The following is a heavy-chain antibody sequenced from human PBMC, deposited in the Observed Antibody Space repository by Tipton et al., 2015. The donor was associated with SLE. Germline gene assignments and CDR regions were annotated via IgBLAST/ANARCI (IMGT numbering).Heavy chain of an antibody. V-gene: IGHV4-34*01. D-gene: IGHD4-17*01. CDR2: IYHSGST. CDR3: ARGPTVTTGAFDI. J-gene: IGHJ3*02. CDR1: GGSFSGYY. Sequence: TLSLTCAVYGGSFSGYYWGWIRQPPGKGLEWIGSIYHSGSTYYNPSLKSRVTISVDTSKNQFSLKLSSVTAADTAVYYCARGPTVTTGAFDIWGQGTMVTVSS.